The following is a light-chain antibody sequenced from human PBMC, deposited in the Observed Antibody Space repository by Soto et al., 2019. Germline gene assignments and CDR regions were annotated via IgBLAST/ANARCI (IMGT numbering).Light chain of an antibody. V-gene: IGLV2-14*01. CDR3: CSCTRGNTYV. CDR1: SSDVGGYTY. Sequence: QSALTQPAAVTGSPGQSITISCPGTSSDVGGYTYVSWYQQHPGKAPKLMIYDVTYRPSGVSSRFSGSKSGNTASLTISGLQAEDEADYYCCSCTRGNTYVFGTGTKVTVL. CDR2: DVT. J-gene: IGLJ1*01.